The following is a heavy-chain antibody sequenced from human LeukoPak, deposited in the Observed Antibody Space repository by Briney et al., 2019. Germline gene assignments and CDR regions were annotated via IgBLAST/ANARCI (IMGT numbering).Heavy chain of an antibody. J-gene: IGHJ4*02. D-gene: IGHD3-10*01. CDR2: INHSGST. CDR1: GGSFSGYY. CDR3: ASDYYYGSGSYTY. V-gene: IGHV4-34*01. Sequence: KPSETLSLTCAVYGGSFSGYYWSWIRQPPGKGLEWIGEINHSGSTNYSPSLKSRVTISVDTSKNQFSLKLSSVTAADTPVYYCASDYYYGSGSYTYWGQGTLVTVSS.